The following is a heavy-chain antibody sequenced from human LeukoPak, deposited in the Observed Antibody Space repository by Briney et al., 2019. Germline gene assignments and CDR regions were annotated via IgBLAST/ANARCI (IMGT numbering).Heavy chain of an antibody. J-gene: IGHJ5*02. D-gene: IGHD3-10*01. CDR3: ARRADRVNWFDP. V-gene: IGHV1-18*01. CDR2: ISAYNDNT. Sequence: ASVKVPCKASGYAFSSYGVSWVRQAPGQGLEWMGWISAYNDNTNYAQKFQGRVTITTDTSTRTACMELRSLRSDDTAVYYCARRADRVNWFDPWGQGTLVTVSS. CDR1: GYAFSSYG.